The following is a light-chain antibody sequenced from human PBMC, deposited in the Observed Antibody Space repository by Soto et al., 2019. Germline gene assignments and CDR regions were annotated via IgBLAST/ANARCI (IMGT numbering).Light chain of an antibody. Sequence: ETVLTQSPATLSLSPGERATLSCRTSQSVSSSYLAWYQQKPGQAPRLLIHGTSTSATGIPNRFSGSGSGTDFTLTISGLEAEDVAVYYCQQYGGSPTWTFGQGTKVEIK. V-gene: IGKV3-20*01. CDR1: QSVSSSY. CDR3: QQYGGSPTWT. J-gene: IGKJ1*01. CDR2: GTS.